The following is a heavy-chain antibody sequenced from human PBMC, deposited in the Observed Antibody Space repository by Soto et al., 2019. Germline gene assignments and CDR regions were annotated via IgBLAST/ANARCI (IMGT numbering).Heavy chain of an antibody. CDR3: GRLARGAAGGTF. J-gene: IGHJ4*02. CDR1: GFTFSSYY. V-gene: IGHV3-7*03. CDR2: IKQDGSEK. D-gene: IGHD6-13*01. Sequence: PGGSMRLSCVASGFTFSSYYMMWARQVPGRGLEWLAKIKQDGSEKSYVDSVRGRFTISRDNTKESVYLQMDSLRADDTAVYFCGRLARGAAGGTFWGQGTLVTVSS.